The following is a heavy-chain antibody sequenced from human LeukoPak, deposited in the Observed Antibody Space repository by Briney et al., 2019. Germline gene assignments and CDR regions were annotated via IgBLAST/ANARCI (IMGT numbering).Heavy chain of an antibody. CDR3: ARYDYVWAFDI. D-gene: IGHD3-16*01. V-gene: IGHV4-30-4*01. CDR2: IYYSGST. J-gene: IGHJ3*02. CDR1: GGSISIGDYY. Sequence: SETLSLTCTVSGGSISIGDYYWSWIRQPPGKGLEWIGYIYYSGSTYYNPSLKSRVTISVDTSKNQFSLKLSSVTAADTAVYYCARYDYVWAFDIWGQGTMVTASS.